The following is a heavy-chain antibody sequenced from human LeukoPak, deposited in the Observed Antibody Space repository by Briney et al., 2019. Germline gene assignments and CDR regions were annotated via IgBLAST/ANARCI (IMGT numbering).Heavy chain of an antibody. CDR3: AKVEMYYYDSSPAPYFDY. D-gene: IGHD3-22*01. J-gene: IGHJ4*02. CDR1: GFTFDDYG. V-gene: IGHV3-20*04. CDR2: INWNGGST. Sequence: PGGSLRLSCAASGFTFDDYGMSWVRQAPGKGLEWVSGINWNGGSTGYADSVKGRFTISRDNAKNSLYLQMNSLRAEDTALYYCAKVEMYYYDSSPAPYFDYWGQGTPVTVSS.